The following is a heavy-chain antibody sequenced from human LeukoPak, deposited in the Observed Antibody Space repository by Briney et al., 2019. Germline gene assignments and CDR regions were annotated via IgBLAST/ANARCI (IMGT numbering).Heavy chain of an antibody. Sequence: SETLSLTCTVSGVSISSYYWSWIRQPPGKGLEWIGYIYYSGSTNYNPSLKSRVTISVDTSKNQFSLKLSSVTAADTAVYYCARSYDILTGYTDAFDIWGQGTMVTVSS. D-gene: IGHD3-9*01. CDR3: ARSYDILTGYTDAFDI. J-gene: IGHJ3*02. CDR1: GVSISSYY. V-gene: IGHV4-59*01. CDR2: IYYSGST.